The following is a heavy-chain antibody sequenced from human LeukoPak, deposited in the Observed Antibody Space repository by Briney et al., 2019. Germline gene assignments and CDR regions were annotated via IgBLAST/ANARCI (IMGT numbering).Heavy chain of an antibody. V-gene: IGHV1-8*03. Sequence: ASVKVSCKASGYTFTSYDINWVRQATGQGLEWMGWMNPNSGNTGYAQKFQGRVTITRNTSISTAYMELSSLRSEDTAVYYCARGLTSYYYDSSGYHRDAFDIWGQGTMVTVSS. CDR3: ARGLTSYYYDSSGYHRDAFDI. CDR1: GYTFTSYD. J-gene: IGHJ3*02. CDR2: MNPNSGNT. D-gene: IGHD3-22*01.